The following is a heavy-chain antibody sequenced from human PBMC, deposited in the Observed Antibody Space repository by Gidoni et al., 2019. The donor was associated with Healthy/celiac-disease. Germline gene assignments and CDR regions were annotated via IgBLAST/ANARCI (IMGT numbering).Heavy chain of an antibody. V-gene: IGHV4-59*08. J-gene: IGHJ3*02. Sequence: QVQLQESGPGLVKPSETLSLTCTVSGGSISSYYWSWIRQPPGKGLEWIGYIYYSGSTNYNPSLKSRVTISVDTSKNQFSLKLSSVTAADTAVYYCARKQWLGKHDAFDIWGQGTMVTVSS. CDR3: ARKQWLGKHDAFDI. CDR1: GGSISSYY. CDR2: IYYSGST. D-gene: IGHD6-19*01.